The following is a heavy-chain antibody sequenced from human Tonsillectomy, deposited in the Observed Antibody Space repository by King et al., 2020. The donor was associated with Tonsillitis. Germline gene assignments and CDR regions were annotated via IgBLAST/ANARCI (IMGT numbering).Heavy chain of an antibody. CDR1: GFSLTTSGVG. CDR3: ARMVIVTIFGLVTQGGWFDP. J-gene: IGHJ5*02. CDR2: IYWDDDK. Sequence: TLKESGPTLVQPTQTLTLTCTFSGFSLTTSGVGVGWIRQPPGKAPEWLALIYWDDDKRYSPSLKSRLTITKDTSKNEVVLTMTDMDPMDTATYYCARMVIVTIFGLVTQGGWFDPWGQGTLVSVSS. D-gene: IGHD3-3*01. V-gene: IGHV2-5*02.